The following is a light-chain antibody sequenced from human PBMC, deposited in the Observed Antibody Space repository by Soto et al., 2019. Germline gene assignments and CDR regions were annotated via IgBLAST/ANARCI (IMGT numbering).Light chain of an antibody. CDR3: QHYYNIPRT. V-gene: IGKV4-1*01. CDR1: QPLFYSSSDKNS. Sequence: DIVMTQSPGSLAVALGERATINCKSSQPLFYSSSDKNSLAWYQQKPGQPPKLLISLASTRESGVPDRFSGSGSGRDFTLTTNGLQAEDVAVYYCQHYYNIPRTFGQGTKLESK. J-gene: IGKJ2*01. CDR2: LAS.